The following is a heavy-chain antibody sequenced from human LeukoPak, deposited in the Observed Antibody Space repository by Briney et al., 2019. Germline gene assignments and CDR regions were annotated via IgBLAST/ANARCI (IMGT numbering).Heavy chain of an antibody. D-gene: IGHD6-6*01. CDR2: ISAYNGNT. V-gene: IGHV1-18*01. Sequence: ASVKVSCKASGYTFTSYGISWVRQAPGQGLEWMGRISAYNGNTNYAQKLQGRVTMTTDTSTSTAYMELRSLRSDDTAVYYCARDREYSSSHYYYGMDVWGQGTTVTVSS. CDR3: ARDREYSSSHYYYGMDV. CDR1: GYTFTSYG. J-gene: IGHJ6*02.